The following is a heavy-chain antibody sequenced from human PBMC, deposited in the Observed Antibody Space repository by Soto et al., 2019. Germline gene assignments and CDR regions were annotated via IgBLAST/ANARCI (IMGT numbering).Heavy chain of an antibody. J-gene: IGHJ4*02. CDR3: ARGQQIDSSFDS. D-gene: IGHD6-13*01. V-gene: IGHV4-31*03. CDR2: IYYSGST. Sequence: SETVSLTCTVSGGSISSGGYYWSWIRQHPGKGLEWIGYIYYSGSTYYNPSLKSRVPISVDTSKNQFSLKLSSGTAGDTAVYYCARGQQIDSSFDSWGQGTLVPVSS. CDR1: GGSISSGGYY.